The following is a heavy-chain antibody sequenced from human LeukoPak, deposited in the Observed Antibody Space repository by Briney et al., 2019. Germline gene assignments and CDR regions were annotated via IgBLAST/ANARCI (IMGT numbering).Heavy chain of an antibody. CDR1: GFTFSSYD. Sequence: GGSLRLSCAASGFTFSSYDMHWVRQATGKGLEWVSAIGTAGDTYYPGSVKGRFTISRENAKNSLYLQMNSLRAGDTAVYNCARASGPASGFDPWGQGTLVTVSS. CDR3: ARASGPASGFDP. CDR2: IGTAGDT. D-gene: IGHD3-3*01. V-gene: IGHV3-13*04. J-gene: IGHJ5*02.